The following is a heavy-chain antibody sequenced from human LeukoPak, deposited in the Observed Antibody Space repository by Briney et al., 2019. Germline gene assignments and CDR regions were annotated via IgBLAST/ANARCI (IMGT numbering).Heavy chain of an antibody. J-gene: IGHJ4*02. V-gene: IGHV3-23*01. D-gene: IGHD3-3*01. CDR2: ISGTGITT. CDR1: GLTFNNYG. CDR3: ASHNQYFDFWSGFLDY. Sequence: EPGGSLRLSCVASGLTFNNYGMSWVPKAPGKGLEWVSAISGTGITTYYADSVKGRFTISRDNSKNTLYLQMNSLRAEDAAIYHCASHNQYFDFWSGFLDYWGQGTLVTVSS.